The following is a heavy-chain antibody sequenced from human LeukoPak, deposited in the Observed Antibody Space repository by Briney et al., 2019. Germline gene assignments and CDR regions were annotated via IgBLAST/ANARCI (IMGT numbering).Heavy chain of an antibody. CDR3: ARDRSRAEFFDSTGFFDL. CDR2: SGTQNGDT. J-gene: IGHJ4*02. Sequence: ASVKVSCKTSGYTFSMYGISWVRQAPGQGLEWMGWSGTQNGDTNYPQKFRDRVTIITDTATSTVYMELRNLKYDDTAVYYCARDRSRAEFFDSTGFFDLWGQGTQITVSS. D-gene: IGHD3-22*01. CDR1: GYTFSMYG. V-gene: IGHV1-18*04.